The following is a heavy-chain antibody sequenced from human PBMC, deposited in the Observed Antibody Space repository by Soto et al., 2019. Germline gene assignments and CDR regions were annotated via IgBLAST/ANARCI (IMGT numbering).Heavy chain of an antibody. J-gene: IGHJ3*02. CDR2: IGGSGGST. Sequence: GGSLRLSCAASGFTFSSYGMSWVRQAPGKGLEWVSAIGGSGGSTYYADSVKGRFTISRDNSKNTLYLQMNSLRAEDTAVYHCAKDKGIAAAGNAIDAFDIWGQGTMVTVSS. CDR1: GFTFSSYG. D-gene: IGHD6-13*01. V-gene: IGHV3-23*01. CDR3: AKDKGIAAAGNAIDAFDI.